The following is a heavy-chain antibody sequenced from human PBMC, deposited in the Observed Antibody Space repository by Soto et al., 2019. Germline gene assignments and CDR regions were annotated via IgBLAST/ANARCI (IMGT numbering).Heavy chain of an antibody. CDR3: ARGGIMITFGGVIAVEYFQH. J-gene: IGHJ1*01. Sequence: SETLSLTCTFSVVSISSGGYYCSWIRQHPWKGLEWIGYIYYSGSTYYNPSLKSRVTISVDTSKNQFSLKLSSVTAADTAVYYCARGGIMITFGGVIAVEYFQHRGQGNRVTVYS. V-gene: IGHV4-31*03. CDR2: IYYSGST. D-gene: IGHD3-16*02. CDR1: VVSISSGGYY.